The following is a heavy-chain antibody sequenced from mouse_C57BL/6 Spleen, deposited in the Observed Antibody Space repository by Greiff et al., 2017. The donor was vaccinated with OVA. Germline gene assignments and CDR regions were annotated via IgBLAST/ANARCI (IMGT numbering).Heavy chain of an antibody. CDR3: ARSRGLPLDY. Sequence: EVKLVESGPELVKPGASVKISCKASGYSFTGYYMNWVKQSPEKSLEWIGEINPSTGGTTYNQKFKAKATLTVDKSSSTAYMQLKSLTSEDSAVYYCARSRGLPLDYWGQGTTLTVSS. J-gene: IGHJ2*01. D-gene: IGHD2-4*01. V-gene: IGHV1-42*01. CDR1: GYSFTGYY. CDR2: INPSTGGT.